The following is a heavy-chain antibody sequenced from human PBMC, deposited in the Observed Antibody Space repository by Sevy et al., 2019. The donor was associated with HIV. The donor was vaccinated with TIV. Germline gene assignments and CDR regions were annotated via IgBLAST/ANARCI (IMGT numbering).Heavy chain of an antibody. Sequence: QLGGSLRLSCAASGFTFSSYAMSWVRQAPGKGLEWVSAISGSGGSTYYADSVKGRFTISRGNSKNTRYRQMNSLRAEDTAVYYGAKGWRYCSSTSCPPRYYYMDVWGKGTTVTVSS. CDR2: ISGSGGST. CDR3: AKGWRYCSSTSCPPRYYYMDV. D-gene: IGHD2-2*01. CDR1: GFTFSSYA. J-gene: IGHJ6*03. V-gene: IGHV3-23*01.